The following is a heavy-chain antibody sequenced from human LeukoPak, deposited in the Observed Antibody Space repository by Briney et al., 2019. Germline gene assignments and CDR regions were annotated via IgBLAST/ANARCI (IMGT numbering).Heavy chain of an antibody. J-gene: IGHJ4*02. D-gene: IGHD1-26*01. V-gene: IGHV4-39*01. Sequence: SETLSLTCTVSDGSISSSSYSWGWIRQPPGKGLEWIGSIYYSGSTYYNPSLKSRVTISVDTSKNQFSLKLSSVTAADTAVYYCARHGSGSYARDYWGQGTLVTVSS. CDR3: ARHGSGSYARDY. CDR2: IYYSGST. CDR1: DGSISSSSYS.